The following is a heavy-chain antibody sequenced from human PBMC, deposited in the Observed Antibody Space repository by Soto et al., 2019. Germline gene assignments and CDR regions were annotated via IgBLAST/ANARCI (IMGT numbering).Heavy chain of an antibody. Sequence: LRLSCAASGFTFSSFAMSWVRQAPGEGLEWVSSISGSGESTYYADSVKGRLSISRDNSKNTLYLQMNSLRAEDTAVYYCAKRREGGYYIFDYWGQGTPVTVSS. D-gene: IGHD3-10*01. CDR3: AKRREGGYYIFDY. CDR2: ISGSGEST. V-gene: IGHV3-23*01. J-gene: IGHJ4*02. CDR1: GFTFSSFA.